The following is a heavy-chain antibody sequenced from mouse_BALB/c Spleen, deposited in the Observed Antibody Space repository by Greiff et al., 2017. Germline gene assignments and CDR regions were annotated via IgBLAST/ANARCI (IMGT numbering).Heavy chain of an antibody. Sequence: QVQLQQSAAELARPGASVKMSCKASGYTFTSYTMHWVKQRPGQGLEWIGYINPSSGYTEYNQKFKDKTTLTADKSSRTAYMQLSSLTSEDSAVYYCARGGNYEDPYAMDYWGQGTSVTVSS. CDR3: ARGGNYEDPYAMDY. J-gene: IGHJ4*01. D-gene: IGHD2-1*01. V-gene: IGHV1-4*02. CDR1: GYTFTSYT. CDR2: INPSSGYT.